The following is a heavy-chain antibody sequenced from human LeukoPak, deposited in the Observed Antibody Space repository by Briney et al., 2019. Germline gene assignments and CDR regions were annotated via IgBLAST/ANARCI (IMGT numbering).Heavy chain of an antibody. CDR1: GYTLTELS. Sequence: ASVKVSCKVSGYTLTELSMHWVRQAPGKGFEWMGGFDPEDDETIYAQKFQGRVTMTEDTSTDTAYMELSSLRSEDTAVYYCASGYCTNGVCYILDYWGQGTLVTVSS. D-gene: IGHD2-8*01. CDR2: FDPEDDET. CDR3: ASGYCTNGVCYILDY. V-gene: IGHV1-24*01. J-gene: IGHJ4*02.